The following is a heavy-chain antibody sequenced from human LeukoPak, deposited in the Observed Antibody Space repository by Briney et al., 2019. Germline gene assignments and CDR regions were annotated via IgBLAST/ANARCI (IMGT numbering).Heavy chain of an antibody. D-gene: IGHD2-15*01. CDR1: GFTFDDYA. V-gene: IGHV3-9*01. CDR2: ISWNSSSI. CDR3: ARGGLFKYFFDY. Sequence: GGSLRLSCAASGFTFDDYAMHWVRQAPGKGLEWVSGISWNSSSIGYADSVKGRFTISRDNAKNSLYLQMNSLRAEDTAVYYCARGGLFKYFFDYWGQGTPVTVSS. J-gene: IGHJ4*02.